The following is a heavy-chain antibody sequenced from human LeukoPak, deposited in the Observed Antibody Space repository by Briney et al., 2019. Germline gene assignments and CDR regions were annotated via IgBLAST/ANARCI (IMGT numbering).Heavy chain of an antibody. CDR2: ISAYNGNT. V-gene: IGHV1-18*01. CDR1: GYTFTSYG. D-gene: IGHD3-10*01. Sequence: ASVKVSCKASGYTFTSYGISWVRQAPGQGLEWMGWISAYNGNTNYAQKLQGRVTMTTDTSTSTAYMELRSLRSDDTAVYYCARDLYSDRYGSDIYYFDYWGQGTLVTVSS. CDR3: ARDLYSDRYGSDIYYFDY. J-gene: IGHJ4*02.